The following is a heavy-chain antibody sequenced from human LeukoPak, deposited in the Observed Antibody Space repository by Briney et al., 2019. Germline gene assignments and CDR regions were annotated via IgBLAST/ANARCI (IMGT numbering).Heavy chain of an antibody. V-gene: IGHV3-23*01. Sequence: PGGSLRLSCEASGFTFSGYAMSWVRQAPGKGLEWVSSINAFGARTYYADSVKGRFTISRDNSKNTLYLQMNSLRAEDTASYYCAKVALGYCSGSSCYYFDYGGQGTLVTVSS. D-gene: IGHD2-15*01. CDR1: GFTFSGYA. J-gene: IGHJ4*02. CDR2: INAFGART. CDR3: AKVALGYCSGSSCYYFDY.